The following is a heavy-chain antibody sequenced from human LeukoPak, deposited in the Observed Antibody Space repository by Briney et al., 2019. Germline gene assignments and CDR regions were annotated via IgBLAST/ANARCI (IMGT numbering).Heavy chain of an antibody. Sequence: SETLSLTCTVSGASINSAGYYWSWIRQLSGKGLEWIGYISYTGSTYYNPSLKSRVIISRDTSKNQFSLKLSSVTAADTAIYYCARGDYWGQGTLVTVSS. CDR2: ISYTGST. CDR1: GASINSAGYY. J-gene: IGHJ4*02. V-gene: IGHV4-31*03. CDR3: ARGDY.